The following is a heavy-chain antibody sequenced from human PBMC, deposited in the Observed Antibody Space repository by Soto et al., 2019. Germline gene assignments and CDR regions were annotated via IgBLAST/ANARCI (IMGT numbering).Heavy chain of an antibody. V-gene: IGHV3-30-3*01. D-gene: IGHD6-19*01. CDR2: ISYDGSNK. Sequence: LRLSCTASGFTFSSYAMHWVRQAPGKGLEWVAVISYDGSNKYYADSVKGRFTISRDNSKNTMYLQMNSLRVEDTAVYYCARPYSSGWYGDLDYWGQGTLVTVSS. J-gene: IGHJ4*02. CDR3: ARPYSSGWYGDLDY. CDR1: GFTFSSYA.